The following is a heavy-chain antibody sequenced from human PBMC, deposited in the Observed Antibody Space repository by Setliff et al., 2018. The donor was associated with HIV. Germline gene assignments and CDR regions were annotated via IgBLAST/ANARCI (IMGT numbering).Heavy chain of an antibody. Sequence: GGSLRLSCAASGFTLSSFWMSWVRQAPGKGLEWVANIKQDGSEKYYVDSVKGRFTISRDNAKNSLYLQMNSLRAEDTAVYYCVRDGGSTSWYRDLDYWGQGTLVTVSS. D-gene: IGHD2-2*01. CDR1: GFTLSSFW. J-gene: IGHJ4*02. CDR3: VRDGGSTSWYRDLDY. V-gene: IGHV3-7*01. CDR2: IKQDGSEK.